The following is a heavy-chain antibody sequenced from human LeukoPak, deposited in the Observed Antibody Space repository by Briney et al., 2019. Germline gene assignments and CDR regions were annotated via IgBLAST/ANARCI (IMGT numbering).Heavy chain of an antibody. CDR3: AREGNYYGSGPDYYYYYYMDV. D-gene: IGHD3-10*01. Sequence: ASVQVSCKASGYTFTTYDIDWVRQAPGQGLEWMGGIIPIFGTANYAQKFQGRVTITADKSTSTAYMELSSLRSEDTAVYYCAREGNYYGSGPDYYYYYYMDVWGKGTTVTVSS. J-gene: IGHJ6*03. CDR1: GYTFTTYD. V-gene: IGHV1-69*06. CDR2: IIPIFGTA.